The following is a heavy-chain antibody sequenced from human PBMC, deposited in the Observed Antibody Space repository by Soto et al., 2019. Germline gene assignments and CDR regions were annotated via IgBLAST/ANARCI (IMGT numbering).Heavy chain of an antibody. CDR2: IYYSGST. CDR3: AREDYGEKIDY. Sequence: PSDTLSLTCTVSGGSISSGGYYWSWIRQHPGKGLEWIGYIYYSGSTYYNPSLKSRVTISVDTSKNQFSLKLSSVTAADTAVYYCAREDYGEKIDYWGQGTLVTVSS. CDR1: GGSISSGGYY. J-gene: IGHJ4*02. V-gene: IGHV4-31*03. D-gene: IGHD4-17*01.